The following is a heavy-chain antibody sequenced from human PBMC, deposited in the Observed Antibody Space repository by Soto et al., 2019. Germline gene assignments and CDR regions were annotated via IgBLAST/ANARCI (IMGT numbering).Heavy chain of an antibody. D-gene: IGHD4-17*01. J-gene: IGHJ4*02. V-gene: IGHV4-31*03. CDR2: VHNSGST. CDR1: GDSFSNGGYY. Sequence: QVQLQESGPGLVKPSQTLSLTCSVSGDSFSNGGYYWNWIRQHPGKGLEWIGFVHNSGSTFYSSSLKSRVSISIDTSENRFSLKLASVTAADTAVYYCARENNHGGNGYFDLWGQGTLVSVS. CDR3: ARENNHGGNGYFDL.